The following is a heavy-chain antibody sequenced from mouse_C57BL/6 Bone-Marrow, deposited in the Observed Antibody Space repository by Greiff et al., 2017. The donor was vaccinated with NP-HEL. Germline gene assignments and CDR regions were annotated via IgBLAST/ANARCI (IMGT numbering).Heavy chain of an antibody. V-gene: IGHV3-8*01. Sequence: EVKLVESGPGLAKPSQTLSLTCSVTGYSITSDYWNWIRKFPGNKLEYMGYISYSGSTYYNPSLKSRISITRDTSKIQYYLQLNSVTTEDTATYYCARSPPYYYGSSAWYFDVWGTGTTVTVSS. D-gene: IGHD1-1*01. J-gene: IGHJ1*03. CDR3: ARSPPYYYGSSAWYFDV. CDR2: ISYSGST. CDR1: GYSITSDY.